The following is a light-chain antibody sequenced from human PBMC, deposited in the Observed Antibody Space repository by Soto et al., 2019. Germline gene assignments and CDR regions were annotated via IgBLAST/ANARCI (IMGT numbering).Light chain of an antibody. CDR2: GAS. V-gene: IGKV3-20*01. J-gene: IGKJ1*01. CDR3: QQYGSSPPT. CDR1: QSVSSSY. Sequence: EIELTQSPGTLSLSPGARATLSWRASQSVSSSYLAWYQQKPGQAPRLLIYGASSRATGIPDRFSGSGSGTDFTLTISRLEPEDFAVYYYQQYGSSPPTFGQGTKVDIK.